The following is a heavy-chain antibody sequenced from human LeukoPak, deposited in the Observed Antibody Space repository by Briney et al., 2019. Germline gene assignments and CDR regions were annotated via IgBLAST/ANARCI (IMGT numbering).Heavy chain of an antibody. Sequence: ASVTVSCKASGYTFTGYYMHWVRQAPGQGLEWMGWINPNSGGTNYAQKFQGRVTMTRDTSISTAYMELSRLRSDDTAVYYCARAPYYDILTGYYLNWFDPWGQGTLVTVSS. D-gene: IGHD3-9*01. CDR1: GYTFTGYY. V-gene: IGHV1-2*02. J-gene: IGHJ5*02. CDR3: ARAPYYDILTGYYLNWFDP. CDR2: INPNSGGT.